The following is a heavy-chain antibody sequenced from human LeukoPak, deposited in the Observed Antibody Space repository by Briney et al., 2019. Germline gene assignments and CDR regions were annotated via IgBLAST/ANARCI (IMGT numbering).Heavy chain of an antibody. CDR1: GGSFSGYY. Sequence: SETLSLTCAVYGGSFSGYYWSWIRQPPGKGLEWIGEINHSGSTNYNPSLKSRVTISVDTSKNQFSLKLSSVTAADTAVYYCARDKGCSSTSCYTDYWGQGTLVTVSS. V-gene: IGHV4-34*01. J-gene: IGHJ4*02. CDR3: ARDKGCSSTSCYTDY. CDR2: INHSGST. D-gene: IGHD2-2*02.